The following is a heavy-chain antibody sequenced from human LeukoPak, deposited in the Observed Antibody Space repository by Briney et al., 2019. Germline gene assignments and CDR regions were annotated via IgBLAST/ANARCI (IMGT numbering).Heavy chain of an antibody. Sequence: GGSLRLSCAASGFIFSNYDMNWVRQAPGKGLEWVSFITGSSRTKSYADSVKGRFTISRDNAENSVYLQMNSLRAEDTAVYYCARPTSSGWYSHWGQGTMVTVSS. V-gene: IGHV3-48*01. J-gene: IGHJ3*01. D-gene: IGHD6-19*01. CDR1: GFIFSNYD. CDR2: ITGSSRTK. CDR3: ARPTSSGWYSH.